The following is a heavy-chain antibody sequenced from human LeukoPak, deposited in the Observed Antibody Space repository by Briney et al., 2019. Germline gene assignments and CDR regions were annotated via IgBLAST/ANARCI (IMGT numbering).Heavy chain of an antibody. CDR3: ARYTAYTSGWYYFDF. Sequence: GGSLRLSCAASGFTFSSSWMSWIRQAPGKGLEWVANINQAGSETYYVDSVKGRFTISRDNAKNSLYLQMSSLRAEDTAVYHCARYTAYTSGWYYFDFWGQGTLATVSS. CDR1: GFTFSSSW. V-gene: IGHV3-7*01. CDR2: INQAGSET. J-gene: IGHJ4*02. D-gene: IGHD6-13*01.